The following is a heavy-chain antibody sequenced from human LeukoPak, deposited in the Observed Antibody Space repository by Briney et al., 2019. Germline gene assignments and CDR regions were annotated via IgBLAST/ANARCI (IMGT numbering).Heavy chain of an antibody. D-gene: IGHD3-3*01. Sequence: GGSLRLSCAASGFTFSTYWMAWVRQAPGKGLEWLANIKGDGSGKYYGVPVKGRFTISRDNAKNSLYLQMTSLRAEDTAVYYCARGTYDFWSGYRGFPDYWGQGTLVTVSS. J-gene: IGHJ4*02. CDR3: ARGTYDFWSGYRGFPDY. V-gene: IGHV3-7*01. CDR1: GFTFSTYW. CDR2: IKGDGSGK.